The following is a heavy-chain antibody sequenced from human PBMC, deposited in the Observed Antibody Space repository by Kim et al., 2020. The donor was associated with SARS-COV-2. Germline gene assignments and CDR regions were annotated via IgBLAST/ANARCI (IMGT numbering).Heavy chain of an antibody. CDR2: ITHSGSI. V-gene: IGHV4-34*01. CDR1: GGSFSAYY. J-gene: IGHJ3*02. Sequence: SETLSLTCAVYGGSFSAYYWNWIRQPPGKGLEWIGEITHSGSINYNPSLKSRVTVSVDTSKNQFSLKLSSVTAADTAVYYCATQRWLQISGSALDIWGQGTRVTVSS. CDR3: ATQRWLQISGSALDI. D-gene: IGHD5-12*01.